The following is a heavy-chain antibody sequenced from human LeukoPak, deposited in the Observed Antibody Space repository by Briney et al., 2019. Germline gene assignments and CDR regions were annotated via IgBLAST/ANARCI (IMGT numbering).Heavy chain of an antibody. D-gene: IGHD6-13*01. CDR1: GGSINSYY. V-gene: IGHV4-59*08. Sequence: SETLSLTCTVSGGSINSYYWSWIRQPPGKGLEWIGYIYYSGSTNYNPSLKSRVTISVDASKNQFSLKLSSVTAADTAVYYCARLVAAGMGAPPNWFDPWGQGTLVTVSS. CDR3: ARLVAAGMGAPPNWFDP. J-gene: IGHJ5*02. CDR2: IYYSGST.